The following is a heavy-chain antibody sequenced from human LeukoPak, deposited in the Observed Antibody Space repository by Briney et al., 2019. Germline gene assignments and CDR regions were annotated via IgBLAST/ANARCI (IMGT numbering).Heavy chain of an antibody. Sequence: PGRSLRLSCAASGFTFSSYAMHWVRQAPGKGLEWVAVISYDGSNKYYADSVKGRFTISRDNSKNTLYLQMNSLRAEDTAVYYCARGDYYGSSADETGGYFDYWGQGTLVTVSS. V-gene: IGHV3-30-3*01. D-gene: IGHD3-22*01. CDR3: ARGDYYGSSADETGGYFDY. CDR1: GFTFSSYA. CDR2: ISYDGSNK. J-gene: IGHJ4*02.